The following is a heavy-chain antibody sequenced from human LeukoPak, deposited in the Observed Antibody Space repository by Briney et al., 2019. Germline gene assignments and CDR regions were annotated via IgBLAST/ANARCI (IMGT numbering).Heavy chain of an antibody. CDR3: ARDGRYFDWLLSGGYFDY. CDR2: ISSSSSYI. CDR1: GFTFSSYS. J-gene: IGHJ4*02. Sequence: GGSLRLSCAASGFTFSSYSMNWVRQAPGKGLEWVSSISSSSSYIYYADSVKGRFTISRDNAKNSLYLQMNSLRAEDTAVYYCARDGRYFDWLLSGGYFDYWGQGTLVTVSS. V-gene: IGHV3-21*01. D-gene: IGHD3-9*01.